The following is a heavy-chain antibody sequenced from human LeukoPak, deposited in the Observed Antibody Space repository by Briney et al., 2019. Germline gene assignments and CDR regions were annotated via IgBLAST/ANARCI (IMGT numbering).Heavy chain of an antibody. CDR2: IDSMSGSI. V-gene: IGHV3-48*01. D-gene: IGHD6-13*01. J-gene: IGHJ4*02. CDR3: ARDVREQLIFDY. CDR1: GFIFSIYS. Sequence: GGSLRLSCAASGFIFSIYSMNWVRQAPGKGLEWVSYIDSMSGSIYYADSVKGRFTISRDNAKNSLYLQMNSLRAEDTAVYYCARDVREQLIFDYWGQGTLVTVSS.